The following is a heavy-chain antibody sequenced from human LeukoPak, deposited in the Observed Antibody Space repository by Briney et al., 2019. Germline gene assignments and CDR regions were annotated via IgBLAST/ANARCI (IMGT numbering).Heavy chain of an antibody. CDR2: INPDSGGT. Sequence: GASVKVSCKASGYTFTGYYMHWVRQAPGQGLEWMGWINPDSGGTNLAQKFQGRVTMTRDTSISTAYMGLSRLRSDDTAVYYCAREDGNSGLSYYYHYYMDVWGKGTTVSVSS. CDR3: AREDGNSGLSYYYHYYMDV. J-gene: IGHJ6*03. V-gene: IGHV1-2*02. CDR1: GYTFTGYY. D-gene: IGHD4-23*01.